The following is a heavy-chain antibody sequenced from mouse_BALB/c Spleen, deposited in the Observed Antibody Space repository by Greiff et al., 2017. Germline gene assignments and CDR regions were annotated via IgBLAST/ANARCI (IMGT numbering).Heavy chain of an antibody. CDR1: GDSITSGY. D-gene: IGHD1-1*01. CDR3: ARDFQYYGSTSFDD. V-gene: IGHV3-8*02. CDR2: ISYSGST. J-gene: IGHJ2*01. Sequence: VQLKESGPSLVKPSQTLSLSCSVSGDSITSGYWNWIRQFPGNKLEYMGYISYSGSTYYNPTLKSRISITRDTSKNQYYLQLNSVTTEDTATYYCARDFQYYGSTSFDDWGQGTTLTVSS.